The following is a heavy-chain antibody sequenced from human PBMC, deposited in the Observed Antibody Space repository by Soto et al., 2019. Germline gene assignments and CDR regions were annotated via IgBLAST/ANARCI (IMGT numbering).Heavy chain of an antibody. J-gene: IGHJ4*02. CDR3: VRVSVDVPE. CDR1: GPTFIAYY. CDR2: IDPKSGGT. V-gene: IGHV1-2*02. D-gene: IGHD5-12*01. Sequence: QLVQSGAEVKKPGASVRVSCKTSGPTFIAYYIHWVRQAPGQGLEWMGWIDPKSGGTTYEQKFLGRVTMTRYTSINTAYMDLNRLTSDDTAVYYCVRVSVDVPEWGQGTLITVSS.